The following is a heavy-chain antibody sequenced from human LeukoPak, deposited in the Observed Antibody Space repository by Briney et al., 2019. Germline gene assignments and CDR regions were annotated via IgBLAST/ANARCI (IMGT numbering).Heavy chain of an antibody. J-gene: IGHJ6*02. Sequence: PSETPSLTCAVYGGSFSGYYWSWIRQPPGKGLEWIGEINHSGSTNYNPSLKSRVTISVDTSKNQFSLKLSSVTAADTAVYYCARVDWSAVYYYYGMDVWGQGTTVTVSS. CDR1: GGSFSGYY. V-gene: IGHV4-34*01. CDR3: ARVDWSAVYYYYGMDV. CDR2: INHSGST. D-gene: IGHD3/OR15-3a*01.